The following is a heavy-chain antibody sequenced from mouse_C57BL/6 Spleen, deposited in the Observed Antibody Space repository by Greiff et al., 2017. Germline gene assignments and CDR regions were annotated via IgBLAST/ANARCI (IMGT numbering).Heavy chain of an antibody. Sequence: VQLQQSGPELVKPGASVKISCKASGYTFTDYYMNWVKQSHGKSLEWIGDINPNNGGTSYNQKFKGKATLTVDKSSSTAYMELRSLTSEDSAVYYCARSYDYDGYYYAMDYWCQGTSVTVSS. V-gene: IGHV1-26*01. CDR3: ARSYDYDGYYYAMDY. CDR1: GYTFTDYY. D-gene: IGHD2-4*01. CDR2: INPNNGGT. J-gene: IGHJ4*01.